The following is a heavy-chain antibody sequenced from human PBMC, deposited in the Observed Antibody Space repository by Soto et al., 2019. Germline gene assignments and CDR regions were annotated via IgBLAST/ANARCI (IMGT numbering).Heavy chain of an antibody. Sequence: PSETLSLTCAVSGGSISSGGYSWSWIRQPPGKGLEWIGYIYHSGSTYYNPSLKSRVTISVDRSKNQFSLKLSSVTAADTAVYYCARTIAAAGMSSPHFDYWGQGTLVTVSS. CDR1: GGSISSGGYS. CDR3: ARTIAAAGMSSPHFDY. D-gene: IGHD6-13*01. V-gene: IGHV4-30-2*01. CDR2: IYHSGST. J-gene: IGHJ4*02.